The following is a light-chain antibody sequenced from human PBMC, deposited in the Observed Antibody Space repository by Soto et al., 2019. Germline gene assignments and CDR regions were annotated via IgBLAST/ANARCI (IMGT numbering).Light chain of an antibody. Sequence: EIVLTQSPGTLSLSPGERATLSCRASQSVSSSLAWYQQKHGQAPRLLIYGASTRATGIPAWFSGSGSGTELTITISSLQSEDFEVYYCQQYNNWPLTFGGGTKVDIK. CDR3: QQYNNWPLT. CDR1: QSVSSS. J-gene: IGKJ4*01. CDR2: GAS. V-gene: IGKV3-15*01.